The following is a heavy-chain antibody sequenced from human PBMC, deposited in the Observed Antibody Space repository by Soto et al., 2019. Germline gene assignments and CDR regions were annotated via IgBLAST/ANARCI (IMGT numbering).Heavy chain of an antibody. CDR3: TTDSLGGMDV. J-gene: IGHJ6*02. CDR2: IKRKTDGGTT. CDR1: GFTFSNAW. Sequence: TGGSLRLSCAASGFTFSNAWMSWVRQAPGKGLEWVGHIKRKTDGGTTDYAAPVKGRFTISRDDSKNTLYLQMNSLKTEDTAVYYCTTDSLGGMDVWGQGTTVTVSS. V-gene: IGHV3-15*01. D-gene: IGHD7-27*01.